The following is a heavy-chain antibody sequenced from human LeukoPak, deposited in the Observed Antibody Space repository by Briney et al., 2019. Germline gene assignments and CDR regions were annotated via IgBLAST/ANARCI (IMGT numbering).Heavy chain of an antibody. Sequence: ASVTVSCKASGGTFSSYAISWVRQAPGQGLEWMGGIIPIFGTANYAQKFQGRVTITTDESTSTAYMELSSLRSEDTAVYYCASQEYYYGSGSYFDYWGQGTLVTVSS. CDR1: GGTFSSYA. CDR2: IIPIFGTA. CDR3: ASQEYYYGSGSYFDY. J-gene: IGHJ4*02. D-gene: IGHD3-10*01. V-gene: IGHV1-69*05.